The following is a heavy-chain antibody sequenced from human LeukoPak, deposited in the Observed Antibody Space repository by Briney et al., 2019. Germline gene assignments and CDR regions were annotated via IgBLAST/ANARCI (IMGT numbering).Heavy chain of an antibody. CDR3: ARFGRLVGATTPNFDY. D-gene: IGHD1-26*01. V-gene: IGHV4-39*07. Sequence: SETLSLTCTVSGGSISSSSYYWGWIRQPPGKGLEWIGSIYYSGSTYYNPSLKSRVTISVDTSKNQFSLKLSSVTAADTAVYYCARFGRLVGATTPNFDYWGQGTLVTVSS. CDR1: GGSISSSSYY. J-gene: IGHJ4*02. CDR2: IYYSGST.